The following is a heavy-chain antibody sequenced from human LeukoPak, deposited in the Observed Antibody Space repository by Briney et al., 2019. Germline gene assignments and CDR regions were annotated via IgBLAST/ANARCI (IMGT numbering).Heavy chain of an antibody. CDR3: ARGGYYDSSGYPAEYYYYGMDV. D-gene: IGHD3-22*01. V-gene: IGHV3-20*01. CDR1: GFTFDDYG. Sequence: GGSLRLSCAASGFTFDDYGMSWVRQAPGKGLEWVSGINWNGGSTGYADSVKGRLTISRDNDKNYMYLQMNSLRVEDTALYHCARGGYYDSSGYPAEYYYYGMDVWGQGTTVTVSS. CDR2: INWNGGST. J-gene: IGHJ6*02.